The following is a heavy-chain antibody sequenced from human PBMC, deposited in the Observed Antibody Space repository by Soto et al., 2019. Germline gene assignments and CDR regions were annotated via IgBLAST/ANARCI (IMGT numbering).Heavy chain of an antibody. J-gene: IGHJ4*02. CDR3: TSFVPYGDRPFDY. Sequence: GGSLRLSCAASGFTFSNAWMSWVRQAPGKGLEWVGRIKSKTDGGTTDYAAPVKGRFTISRDDSKNTLYLQMNSLKTEDTAVYYCTSFVPYGDRPFDYWGQGTLVTVSS. CDR1: GFTFSNAW. D-gene: IGHD4-17*01. CDR2: IKSKTDGGTT. V-gene: IGHV3-15*01.